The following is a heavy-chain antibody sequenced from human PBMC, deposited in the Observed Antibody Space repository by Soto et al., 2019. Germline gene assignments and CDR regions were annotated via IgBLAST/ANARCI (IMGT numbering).Heavy chain of an antibody. D-gene: IGHD3-10*01. V-gene: IGHV4-34*01. CDR1: GGSFSGYY. J-gene: IGHJ4*02. CDR3: ARGGPHYYGSGSYRTFDY. Sequence: QVQLQQWGAGLLKPSETLSLTCAVYGGSFSGYYWSWIRQPPGKGLEWIGEINHSGSTNYNPSLRSRVTISVDTAKNHFSLKLSSVTAADTAVYYCARGGPHYYGSGSYRTFDYWGQGTLVTVSS. CDR2: INHSGST.